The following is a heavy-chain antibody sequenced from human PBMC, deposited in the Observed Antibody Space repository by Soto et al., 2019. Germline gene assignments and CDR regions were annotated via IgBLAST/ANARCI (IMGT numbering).Heavy chain of an antibody. CDR2: IIPIFGTA. Sequence: QVQLVQSGAEVKKPGSSVKVSCKASGGTFSSYAISWVRQAPGQGLEWMGGIIPIFGTANYAQKFQGRVTITADESTSTAYMELSSLRSEDTAVYYCARDLVYCGGDCYSGWFDPWGLGTLVTVSS. V-gene: IGHV1-69*12. D-gene: IGHD2-21*02. CDR3: ARDLVYCGGDCYSGWFDP. CDR1: GGTFSSYA. J-gene: IGHJ5*02.